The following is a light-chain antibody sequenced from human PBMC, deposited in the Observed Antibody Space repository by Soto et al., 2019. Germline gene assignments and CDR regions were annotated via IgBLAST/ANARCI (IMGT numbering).Light chain of an antibody. CDR3: QQYYSTPWT. CDR2: WAS. CDR1: QSVLYSSNNKNY. J-gene: IGKJ1*01. V-gene: IGKV4-1*01. Sequence: DVVRTQTPDSLAVSVGERATINCKSSQSVLYSSNNKNYLAWYQQKPGQPPKLLIYWASTRESGVPDRFSGSGSGTDFTLTISSLQAEDVAVYYCQQYYSTPWTFGQLTNVDVK.